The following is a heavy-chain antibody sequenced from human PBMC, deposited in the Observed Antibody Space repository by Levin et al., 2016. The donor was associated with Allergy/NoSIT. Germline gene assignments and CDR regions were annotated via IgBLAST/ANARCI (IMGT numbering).Heavy chain of an antibody. J-gene: IGHJ3*02. D-gene: IGHD1-1*01. V-gene: IGHV3-21*06. Sequence: GESLKISCAASGFIFSNFAMSWVRQAPGKGPEWVSSISGNGLETHYADSVRGRLSISRDNARSSLYLQMTSLRAEDTALYYCARDVRNWKSGLSPSDIWGQGTMVTVS. CDR3: ARDVRNWKSGLSPSDI. CDR2: ISGNGLET. CDR1: GFIFSNFA.